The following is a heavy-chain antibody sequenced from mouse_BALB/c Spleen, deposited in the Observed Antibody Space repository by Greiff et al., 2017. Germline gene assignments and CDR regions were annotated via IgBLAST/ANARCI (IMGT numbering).Heavy chain of an antibody. CDR2: ISSGGGST. Sequence: DVMLVESGGGLVKPGGSLKLSCAASGFAFSSYDMSWVRQTPEKRLEWVAYISSGGGSTYYPDTVKGRFTISRDNAKNTLYLQMSSLKSEDTAMYYCARSNWDDAYWGQGTLVTVSA. J-gene: IGHJ3*01. CDR1: GFAFSSYD. CDR3: ARSNWDDAY. D-gene: IGHD4-1*02. V-gene: IGHV5-12-1*01.